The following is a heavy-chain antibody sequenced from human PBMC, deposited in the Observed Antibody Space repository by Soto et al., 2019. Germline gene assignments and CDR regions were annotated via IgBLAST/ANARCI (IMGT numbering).Heavy chain of an antibody. CDR3: ARRPPRGGGLDH. CDR1: GFTFNSSW. V-gene: IGHV3-7*03. Sequence: EVQLVESGGGLVQPGGSLRLSCAASGFTFNSSWMGWVRQAPGKGLEWVASINPDGGMTYYGDSLRGRFTVSRGNGKNILDLQMNSLRVEDAGVYLCARRPPRGGGLDHWGQGALVTVSS. J-gene: IGHJ4*02. CDR2: INPDGGMT. D-gene: IGHD3-10*01.